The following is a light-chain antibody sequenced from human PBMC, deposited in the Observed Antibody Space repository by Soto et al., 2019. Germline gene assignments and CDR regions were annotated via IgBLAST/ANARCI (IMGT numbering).Light chain of an antibody. CDR2: GAS. Sequence: EIVMTQSPATLSVSPGERATLSCRASQSVSSNLAWYQQQPGQAPRLLIYGASTRATGVPGRFSGSGSGTEFTLTISGLQSEDFAVYYCQQSNNWPRTFGQGTKLEIK. J-gene: IGKJ2*01. CDR3: QQSNNWPRT. CDR1: QSVSSN. V-gene: IGKV3-15*01.